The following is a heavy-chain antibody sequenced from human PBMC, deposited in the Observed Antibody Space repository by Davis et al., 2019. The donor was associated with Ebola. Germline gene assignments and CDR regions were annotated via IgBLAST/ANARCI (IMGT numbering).Heavy chain of an antibody. Sequence: ASVKVSCKASGGTFSSYAINWVRQARGQGLEWMGWMNAYSGNTGYVEKFKGRVTMTRNPSISTAYMDLSSLTIEDTAVYYCTRGYSPKCRGGDCVNDFWGQGTLVTVSS. CDR1: GGTFSSYA. D-gene: IGHD2-21*02. CDR2: MNAYSGNT. J-gene: IGHJ4*02. V-gene: IGHV1-8*02. CDR3: TRGYSPKCRGGDCVNDF.